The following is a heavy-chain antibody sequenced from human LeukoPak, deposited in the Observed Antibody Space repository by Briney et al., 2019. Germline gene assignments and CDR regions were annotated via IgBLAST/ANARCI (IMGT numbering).Heavy chain of an antibody. CDR1: GYTFTSYD. Sequence: ASVKVSCKASGYTFTSYDINWVRQATGQGLEWMGWMNPNSGNTGYAQKFQGRVTMTRDTSISTAYMELSRLRSDDTAVYYCARVIVAGTLWFDPWGQGTLVTVSS. V-gene: IGHV1-8*01. D-gene: IGHD6-19*01. J-gene: IGHJ5*02. CDR3: ARVIVAGTLWFDP. CDR2: MNPNSGNT.